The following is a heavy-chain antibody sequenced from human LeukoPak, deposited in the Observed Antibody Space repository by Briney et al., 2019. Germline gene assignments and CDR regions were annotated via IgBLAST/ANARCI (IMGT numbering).Heavy chain of an antibody. CDR2: INHSGST. CDR1: GGSFSGYY. J-gene: IGHJ6*03. V-gene: IGHV4-34*01. Sequence: SETLSLTCAVYGGSFSGYYWSWIRQPPGKGLEWMGEINHSGSTNYNPSLKSRVTISVDTSKNQFSLKLSSVTAADTAVYYCARGKRIQLWFHYYYMDVWGKGTTVTVSS. CDR3: ARGKRIQLWFHYYYMDV. D-gene: IGHD5-18*01.